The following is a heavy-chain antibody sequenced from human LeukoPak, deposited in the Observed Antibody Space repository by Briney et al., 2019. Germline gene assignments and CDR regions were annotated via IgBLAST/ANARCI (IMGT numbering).Heavy chain of an antibody. J-gene: IGHJ4*02. CDR1: GGSFSGYY. CDR3: ARAGRFGELLPFGYFDY. D-gene: IGHD3-10*01. Sequence: SETLSLTCAVYGGSFSGYYWSWIRQPPGKGLEWIGEINHSGSTNYNPSLKSRVTISVDTSKNQFSLKLSSATAADTAVYYCARAGRFGELLPFGYFDYWGQGTLVTVSS. CDR2: INHSGST. V-gene: IGHV4-34*01.